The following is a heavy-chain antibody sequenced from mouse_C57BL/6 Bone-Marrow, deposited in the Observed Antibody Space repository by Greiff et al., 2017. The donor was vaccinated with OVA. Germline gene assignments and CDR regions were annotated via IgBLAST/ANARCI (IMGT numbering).Heavy chain of an antibody. CDR2: IWWDDDK. CDR3: ARMQDIYDGYWRDY. D-gene: IGHD2-3*01. V-gene: IGHV8-8*01. CDR1: GFSLSTFGMG. J-gene: IGHJ2*01. Sequence: QVTLKESGPGILQPSQTLSLTCSFSGFSLSTFGMGVGWIRQPSGKGLEWLAHIWWDDDKYYNPALKSRLTISKDTSKNQVFLKIANVDTADTATYYCARMQDIYDGYWRDYWGQGTTLTVSS.